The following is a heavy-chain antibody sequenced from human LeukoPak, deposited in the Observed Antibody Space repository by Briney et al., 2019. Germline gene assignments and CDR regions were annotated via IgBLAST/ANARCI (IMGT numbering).Heavy chain of an antibody. D-gene: IGHD3-10*01. CDR2: NYPGDSDT. CDR1: GYSFTRYL. J-gene: IGHJ6*02. Sequence: GEALKISCKGSGYSFTRYLIGWVRQMSGKGVEWMGINYPGDSDTRYSPSFQGQVTISADKSISTAYLQWSSLKASDTAMYYCARGPSGSGIYRRHGMDVWGQGTTVTVSS. V-gene: IGHV5-51*01. CDR3: ARGPSGSGIYRRHGMDV.